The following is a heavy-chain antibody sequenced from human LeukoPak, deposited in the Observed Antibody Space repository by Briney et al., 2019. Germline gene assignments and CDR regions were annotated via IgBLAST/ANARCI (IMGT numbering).Heavy chain of an antibody. CDR3: ARDGELLWFGNVDYYYMDV. CDR1: GFTFSRYW. J-gene: IGHJ6*03. Sequence: GGSLRLSCAASGFTFSRYWMSWVRQAPGKGLEWVANINQDGSEKHYVDSVRGRFTISRDNAKNSLHLQMNGLRAEDTAVYHCARDGELLWFGNVDYYYMDVWGKGTTATVSS. CDR2: INQDGSEK. V-gene: IGHV3-7*01. D-gene: IGHD3-10*01.